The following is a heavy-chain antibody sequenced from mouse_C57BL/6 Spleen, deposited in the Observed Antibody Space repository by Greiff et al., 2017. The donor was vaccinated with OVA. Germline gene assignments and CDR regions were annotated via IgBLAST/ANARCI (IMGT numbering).Heavy chain of an antibody. J-gene: IGHJ2*01. V-gene: IGHV1-58*01. CDR2: IYLGNGYT. CDR3: ARLGLRRYFDY. Sequence: VQLQQSGAELVRPGSSVKMSCKTSGYTFTSYGINWVKQRPGQGLEWIGYIYLGNGYTEYNEKFKGKATLTSDTSSSTAYMQLSSLTSEDSAIYFCARLGLRRYFDYWGQGTTLTVSS. D-gene: IGHD2-4*01. CDR1: GYTFTSYG.